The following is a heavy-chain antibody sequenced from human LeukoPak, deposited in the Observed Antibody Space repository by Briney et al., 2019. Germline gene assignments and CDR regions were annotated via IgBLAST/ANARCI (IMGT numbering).Heavy chain of an antibody. V-gene: IGHV4-59*02. D-gene: IGHD3-3*01. CDR1: GGPVSDYY. J-gene: IGHJ6*03. Sequence: SETLSLTCTVSGGPVSDYYWSWIRQSPGKGLEWIGYIYYTGTTSYNPSLRSRVTMSADTSKNQFSLKLSSVTAADTAVYYCARDLEDPTGFWSPGWYMDVWGKGTTVTVSS. CDR2: IYYTGTT. CDR3: ARDLEDPTGFWSPGWYMDV.